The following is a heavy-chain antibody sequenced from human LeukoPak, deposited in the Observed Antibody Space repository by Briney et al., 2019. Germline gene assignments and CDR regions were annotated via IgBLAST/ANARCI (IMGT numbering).Heavy chain of an antibody. CDR3: ARWPHYYGSWSYYIEPYYFDY. Sequence: ASVKVSCKASGGTFSSYAISWVRQAPGQGLEWMGRIIPILGIANYAQKFQGRVTITADKSTSTAYMELSSLRSEDTAVYYCARWPHYYGSWSYYIEPYYFDYWGQGNLVTVSS. CDR1: GGTFSSYA. CDR2: IIPILGIA. D-gene: IGHD3-10*01. V-gene: IGHV1-69*04. J-gene: IGHJ4*02.